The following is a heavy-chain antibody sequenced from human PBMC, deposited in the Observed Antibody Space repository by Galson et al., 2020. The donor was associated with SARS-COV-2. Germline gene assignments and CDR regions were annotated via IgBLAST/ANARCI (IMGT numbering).Heavy chain of an antibody. CDR3: ARVVKARTGLPYYYYMDV. CDR1: GGSISSPTHY. Sequence: SETLSLTCTVSGGSISSPTHYWGWIRQPPGKGLECIASIYYGASTYYNPSLRGRVALSIDTSKSHFSLRLRSVTAADTAIYYCARVVKARTGLPYYYYMDVWGKGTTVTVSS. CDR2: IYYGAST. J-gene: IGHJ6*03. D-gene: IGHD1-1*01. V-gene: IGHV4-39*07.